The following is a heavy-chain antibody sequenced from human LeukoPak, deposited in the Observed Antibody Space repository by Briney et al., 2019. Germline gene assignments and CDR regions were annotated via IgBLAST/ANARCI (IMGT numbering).Heavy chain of an antibody. D-gene: IGHD2-8*01. V-gene: IGHV3-74*01. CDR2: MNADGSIT. CDR1: GFTFNTYW. Sequence: SGGSVRLSCAASGFTFNTYWMIWVRQVQRKGLVYVSNMNADGSITNYADSVKGRFTISRDNAKNTLYLQMDSLIAEYTALCDCGRVNNGSVDNWGQGTLVTVSS. J-gene: IGHJ4*02. CDR3: GRVNNGSVDN.